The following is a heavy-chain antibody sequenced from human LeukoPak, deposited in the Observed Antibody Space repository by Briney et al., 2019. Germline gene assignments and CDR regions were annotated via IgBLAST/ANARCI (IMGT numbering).Heavy chain of an antibody. Sequence: SETLSLTCTVSGNSISSGDNYWSWIRQPAGKGLEWIGRIYTSGSTNYNPSLKSRVTISVDTSKNQFSLKLSSVTAADTAVYYCARALGFRPGSGSYLTHYYYMDVWGKGTTVTVSS. CDR3: ARALGFRPGSGSYLTHYYYMDV. J-gene: IGHJ6*03. CDR2: IYTSGST. D-gene: IGHD3-10*01. CDR1: GNSISSGDNY. V-gene: IGHV4-61*02.